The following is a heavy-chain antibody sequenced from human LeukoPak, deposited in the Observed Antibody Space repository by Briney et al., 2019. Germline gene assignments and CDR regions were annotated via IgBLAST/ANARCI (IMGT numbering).Heavy chain of an antibody. D-gene: IGHD3-9*01. CDR2: ISSDGSST. CDR1: GFTFRSYW. CDR3: AKRFATTGY. Sequence: PGGSLRLSCAASGFTFRSYWMHWVRQAPGKGLVWVSRISSDGSSTTYADSVKGRFTISRDNAKNTLYLQMNSLRAEDTAVYYCAKRFATTGYWGQGTLVTVSS. V-gene: IGHV3-74*01. J-gene: IGHJ4*02.